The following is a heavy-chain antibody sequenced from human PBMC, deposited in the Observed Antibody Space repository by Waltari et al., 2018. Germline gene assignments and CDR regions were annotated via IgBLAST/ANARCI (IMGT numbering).Heavy chain of an antibody. CDR1: GGSFSGYY. CDR2: INQSGST. D-gene: IGHD2-21*01. CDR3: AIPYCGGDCFPFDY. Sequence: QVQLQQWGAGLLKPSETLSLTCAVYGGSFSGYYWSWIRQPPGKGLEWIGEINQSGSTNDNPSLKSRVTISVDTSKNQFSLKLSSVTAADTAVYYCAIPYCGGDCFPFDYWGQGTLVTVSS. J-gene: IGHJ4*02. V-gene: IGHV4-34*01.